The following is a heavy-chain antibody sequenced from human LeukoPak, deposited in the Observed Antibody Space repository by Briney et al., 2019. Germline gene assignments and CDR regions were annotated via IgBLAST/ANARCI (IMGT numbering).Heavy chain of an antibody. D-gene: IGHD6-13*01. V-gene: IGHV1-2*04. Sequence: ASVKVSCKASEYTFTGYYMHWVRQAPEQGLEWMGWIHPNNGGTNYAQKFQGWVTMTRNTSISTAYMELSRLRSDDTAVYYCARGIAAAVSNGMDVWGQGTTVTVSS. CDR3: ARGIAAAVSNGMDV. J-gene: IGHJ6*02. CDR1: EYTFTGYY. CDR2: IHPNNGGT.